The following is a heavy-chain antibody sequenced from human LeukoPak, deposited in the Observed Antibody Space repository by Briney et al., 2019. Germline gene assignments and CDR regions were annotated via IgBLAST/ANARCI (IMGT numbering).Heavy chain of an antibody. J-gene: IGHJ4*02. Sequence: GGSLRLSCAVSGFTFSDFWMNWVRRSPGKGLEWVASINQNGGETSYVDSVKGRFTISRDNSKNTLYLQMNSLRAEDTAVYYCAKVRFTDIVVVPAAHFDYWGQGTLVTVSS. CDR2: INQNGGET. V-gene: IGHV3-7*01. D-gene: IGHD2-2*01. CDR3: AKVRFTDIVVVPAAHFDY. CDR1: GFTFSDFW.